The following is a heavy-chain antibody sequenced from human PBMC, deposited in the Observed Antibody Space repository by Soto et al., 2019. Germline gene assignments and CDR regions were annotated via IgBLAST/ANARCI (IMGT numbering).Heavy chain of an antibody. J-gene: IGHJ4*02. V-gene: IGHV3-33*01. CDR2: IWDDGSNK. Sequence: PGGSLRLSCAASGFTFSGYGMHWVRQAPGKGLEWVAVIWDDGSNKNYADSVKGRFTISRDNSKNTLYLQMNSLRAEDTAVYYCAREFWSGPFDYWGQGTLVTVSS. CDR1: GFTFSGYG. D-gene: IGHD3-3*01. CDR3: AREFWSGPFDY.